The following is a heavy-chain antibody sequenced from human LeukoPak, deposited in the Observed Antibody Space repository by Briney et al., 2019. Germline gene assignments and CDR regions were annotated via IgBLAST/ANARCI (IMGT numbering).Heavy chain of an antibody. J-gene: IGHJ4*02. CDR3: VREMGGYPFDH. Sequence: PGGSLRLSCAASGFTFSSCEMNWVRQAPGKGLEWVSYISTSGSTTYYADSVKGRFTISRDNAKNSLYLQMNSLRAEDTAIYYCVREMGGYPFDHWGQGTLVTVSS. V-gene: IGHV3-48*03. CDR2: ISTSGSTT. D-gene: IGHD5-12*01. CDR1: GFTFSSCE.